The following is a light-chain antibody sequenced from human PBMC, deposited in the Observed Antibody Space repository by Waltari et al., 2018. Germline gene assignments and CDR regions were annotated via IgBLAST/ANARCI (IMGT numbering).Light chain of an antibody. CDR3: QTGGHGTWV. J-gene: IGLJ3*02. Sequence: QLVLTQSPSASASLGASVRLTCTLSSGHSSNVIAWLQQQPQKGPRYLMKVNSDGSHSKGGEIPDRFSGSSSGAERYLTISSLHSEDEADYYCQTGGHGTWVFGGGTRLTVL. CDR2: VNSDGSH. CDR1: SGHSSNV. V-gene: IGLV4-69*01.